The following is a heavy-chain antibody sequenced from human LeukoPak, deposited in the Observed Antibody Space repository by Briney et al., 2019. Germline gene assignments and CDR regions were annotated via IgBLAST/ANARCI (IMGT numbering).Heavy chain of an antibody. CDR2: IFYSGHT. D-gene: IGHD1-26*01. CDR3: ARQPYMSGAYYFDL. J-gene: IGHJ4*02. Sequence: SETLSLTCSVSGASLNRYYLSWIRQPPGKGLEWIAYIFYSGHTNYNPSLKSRVTISVDTSKNQFYLKLGSVTAADTAVYYCARQPYMSGAYYFDLWGQGTLVTVSS. CDR1: GASLNRYY. V-gene: IGHV4-59*08.